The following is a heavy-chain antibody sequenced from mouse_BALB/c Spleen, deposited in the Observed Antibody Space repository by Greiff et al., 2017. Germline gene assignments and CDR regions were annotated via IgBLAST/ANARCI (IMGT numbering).Heavy chain of an antibody. V-gene: IGHV5-4*02. CDR1: GFTFSDYY. CDR3: ARGGITTATFDY. D-gene: IGHD1-2*01. J-gene: IGHJ2*01. CDR2: ISDGGSYT. Sequence: EVKLVESGGGLVKPGGSLKLSCAASGFTFSDYYMYWVRQTPEKRLEWVATISDGGSYTYYPDSVKGRFTISRDNAKNNLYLQMSSLKSEDTAMYYCARGGITTATFDYWGQGTTLTVSS.